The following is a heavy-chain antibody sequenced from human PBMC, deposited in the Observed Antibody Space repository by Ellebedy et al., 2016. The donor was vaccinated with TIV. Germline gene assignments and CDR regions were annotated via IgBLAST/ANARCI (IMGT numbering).Heavy chain of an antibody. J-gene: IGHJ5*02. CDR2: LYQDGSEK. CDR1: GFSFRNYW. V-gene: IGHV3-7*01. CDR3: ARRASYGDYAVQVNSWFDP. Sequence: PGGSLRLSCAASGFSFRNYWLGWVRQAPGKGLEWVANLYQDGSEKYYVDSVKGRFTISRDNAKNSLYLQLKSLRVEDTAVYYCARRASYGDYAVQVNSWFDPWGQGTLVTVSS. D-gene: IGHD3-16*01.